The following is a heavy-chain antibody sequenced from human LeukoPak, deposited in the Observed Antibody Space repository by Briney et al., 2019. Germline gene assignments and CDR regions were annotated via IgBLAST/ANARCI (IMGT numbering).Heavy chain of an antibody. CDR3: ARGGYCSSTSCYTRPYDY. V-gene: IGHV4-34*01. J-gene: IGHJ4*02. CDR1: GGSISSYY. D-gene: IGHD2-2*02. Sequence: NPSETLSLTCTVSGGSISSYYWSWIRQPPGKGLEWIGEINHSGSTNYNPSLKSRVTISVDTSKNQFSLKLSSVTAADTAVYYCARGGYCSSTSCYTRPYDYWGQGTLVTVSS. CDR2: INHSGST.